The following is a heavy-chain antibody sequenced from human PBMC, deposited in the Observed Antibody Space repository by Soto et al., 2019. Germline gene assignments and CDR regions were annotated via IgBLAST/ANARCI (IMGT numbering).Heavy chain of an antibody. J-gene: IGHJ6*02. D-gene: IGHD2-15*01. CDR1: GYTFTSYY. CDR3: AREPRGAATGAGHYYYGMDV. CDR2: INPSGGST. Sequence: ASVKVSCKASGYTFTSYYMQWVRQAPGQGLEWMGIINPSGGSTSYAQKFQGRVTMTRDTSTSTVYMELSSLRSEDTAVYYCAREPRGAATGAGHYYYGMDVWGQGTTVTVSS. V-gene: IGHV1-46*01.